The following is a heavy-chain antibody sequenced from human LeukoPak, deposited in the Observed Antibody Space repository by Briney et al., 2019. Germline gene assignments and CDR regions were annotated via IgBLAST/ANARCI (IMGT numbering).Heavy chain of an antibody. V-gene: IGHV3-74*01. CDR3: ARGGITIFLSYNYMDV. Sequence: GGSLRLSCAASGFTFSSYWMHWVRQAPGKGLVWVSRINSDGSSTSYADSVKGRFTISRDNAKNTLYLQMNSLRAEDTAVYYCARGGITIFLSYNYMDVWGKGTTVTVSS. CDR2: INSDGSST. J-gene: IGHJ6*03. CDR1: GFTFSSYW. D-gene: IGHD3-9*01.